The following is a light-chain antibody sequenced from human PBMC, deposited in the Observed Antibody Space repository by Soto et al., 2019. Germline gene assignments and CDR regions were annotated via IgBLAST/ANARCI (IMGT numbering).Light chain of an antibody. CDR1: SSDDGGYKY. J-gene: IGLJ2*01. V-gene: IGLV2-14*01. Sequence: QSARAQPASVSGSPGQSITMSCTGTSSDDGGYKYVSWYQQHPGKAPKLMIYDVSNRPSGVSNRFSGSKSGNTASLTISGLQAEDEADYYCSSYTSSSTLVVFGGGTQLTVL. CDR2: DVS. CDR3: SSYTSSSTLVV.